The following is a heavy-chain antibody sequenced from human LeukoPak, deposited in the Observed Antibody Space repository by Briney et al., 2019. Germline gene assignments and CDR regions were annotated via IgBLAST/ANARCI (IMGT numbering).Heavy chain of an antibody. CDR3: ARGQRGVGATTYYFDY. Sequence: PGGSLRLSCAASGFTFSSYAMNWVRQAPGKGLEWVSAISGNGGSTYFADSVKGRFAISRDNSKNTLYLQMNSLRAEDTAVYYCARGQRGVGATTYYFDYWGQGTLVTVSS. J-gene: IGHJ4*02. D-gene: IGHD1-26*01. CDR2: ISGNGGST. CDR1: GFTFSSYA. V-gene: IGHV3-23*01.